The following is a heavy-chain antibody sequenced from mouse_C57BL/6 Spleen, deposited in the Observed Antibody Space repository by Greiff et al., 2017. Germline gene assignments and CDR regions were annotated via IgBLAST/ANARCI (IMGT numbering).Heavy chain of an antibody. J-gene: IGHJ4*01. CDR3: TTTAQAPYYAMDY. V-gene: IGHV1-15*01. CDR1: GYTFTDYE. Sequence: VQLQQSGAELVRPGASVTLSCKASGYTFTDYEMHWVKQTPVHGLEWIGAIDPETGGDAYNQKFKGKAILTADKSSSTAYMELRSLTSEDSAVYYCTTTAQAPYYAMDYWSQGTSGTVSS. CDR2: IDPETGGD. D-gene: IGHD3-2*02.